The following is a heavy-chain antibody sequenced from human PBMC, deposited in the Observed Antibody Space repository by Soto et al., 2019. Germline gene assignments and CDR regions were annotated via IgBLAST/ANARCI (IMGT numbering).Heavy chain of an antibody. V-gene: IGHV3-23*01. CDR3: AKASIQQLVRIGMDV. J-gene: IGHJ6*02. D-gene: IGHD6-13*01. CDR2: VNDNGGSR. Sequence: EVQLLEAGGGLVQSGGSLRLSCAASGFTFSSHAMTWVRQAPGEGLEWVSSVNDNGGSRYYADSVQGRFTISRDNSKNALYLQLSSLRAEDTAVYYCAKASIQQLVRIGMDVGGQGTTVTVSS. CDR1: GFTFSSHA.